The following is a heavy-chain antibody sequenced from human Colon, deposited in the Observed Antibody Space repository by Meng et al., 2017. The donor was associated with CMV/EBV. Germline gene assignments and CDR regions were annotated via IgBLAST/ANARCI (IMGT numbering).Heavy chain of an antibody. D-gene: IGHD5-12*01. Sequence: SESLCLSCTVSGVSTSSSIYYWGWVRQPPGMGLEWTGTVFHTGSSFYNESLSGRDSISIDTSRNQFSLSLKSVTDADTGVYFCARVKWQRFADFWGQGKPVTVSS. CDR2: VFHTGSS. J-gene: IGHJ4*02. CDR3: ARVKWQRFADF. CDR1: GVSTSSSIYY. V-gene: IGHV4-39*07.